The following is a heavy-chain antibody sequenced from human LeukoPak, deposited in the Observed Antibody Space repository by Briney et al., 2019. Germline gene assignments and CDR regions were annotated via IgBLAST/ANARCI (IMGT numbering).Heavy chain of an antibody. Sequence: ANYAQKFQGRVTITADKSTSTAYMELSSLRSEDTAVYYCTRVPRVGPFYYMDVWGKGTTVTVSS. CDR3: TRVPRVGPFYYMDV. CDR2: A. J-gene: IGHJ6*03. V-gene: IGHV1-69*06. D-gene: IGHD3-16*01.